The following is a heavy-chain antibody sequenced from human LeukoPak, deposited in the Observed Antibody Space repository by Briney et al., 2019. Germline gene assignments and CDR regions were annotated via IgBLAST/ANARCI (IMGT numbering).Heavy chain of an antibody. Sequence: GGSLRLSCAASGFTFSSYSMNWVRQAPGKGLEWVSAISGSGGSTYYADSVKGRFTISRDNSKNTLYLQMNSLRAEDTAVYYCAKDRSGVLMVYAIDYWGQGTLVTVSS. CDR1: GFTFSSYS. CDR3: AKDRSGVLMVYAIDY. D-gene: IGHD2-8*01. CDR2: ISGSGGST. V-gene: IGHV3-23*01. J-gene: IGHJ4*02.